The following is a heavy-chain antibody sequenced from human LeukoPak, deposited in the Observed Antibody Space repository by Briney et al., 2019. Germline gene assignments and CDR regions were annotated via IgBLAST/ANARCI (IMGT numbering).Heavy chain of an antibody. Sequence: SVKVSCKASGGTFSSYAISWVRQAPGQGLEWMGGIIPIFGTANYAQKFQGRVTITADESTSTAYMELSSLRSGDTAVYYCAGGYCSSTSCYSRHFDPWGQGTLVTVSS. J-gene: IGHJ5*02. V-gene: IGHV1-69*13. CDR1: GGTFSSYA. CDR2: IIPIFGTA. CDR3: AGGYCSSTSCYSRHFDP. D-gene: IGHD2-2*02.